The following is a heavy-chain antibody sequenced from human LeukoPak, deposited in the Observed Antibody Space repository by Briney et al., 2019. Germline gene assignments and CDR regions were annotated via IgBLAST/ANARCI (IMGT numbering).Heavy chain of an antibody. CDR3: ARWGVQGENNWFDP. Sequence: PSETLSLTCTVSGGSISSYYWSWIRQPPGKGLEWIGYIYYSGSTNYNPSLKSRVTISVDTSKNQFSLKLSSVTAADTAVYYCARWGVQGENNWFDPWGQGTLVTVSS. V-gene: IGHV4-59*01. CDR2: IYYSGST. D-gene: IGHD3-10*01. CDR1: GGSISSYY. J-gene: IGHJ5*02.